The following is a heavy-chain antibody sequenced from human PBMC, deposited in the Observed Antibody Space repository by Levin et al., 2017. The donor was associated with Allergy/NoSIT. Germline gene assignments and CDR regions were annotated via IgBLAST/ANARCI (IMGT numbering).Heavy chain of an antibody. CDR3: ASSYGAMGY. V-gene: IGHV3-7*03. CDR2: IKEDGSEK. Sequence: LSLTCATSGFTFSSYWMTWVRQAPGKGLEWVANIKEDGSEKKYVDSVKGRFTISRDNAKNSLYLQMSSLRAEDTAIYYCASSYGAMGYWGQGTLVTVSS. CDR1: GFTFSSYW. D-gene: IGHD4-17*01. J-gene: IGHJ4*02.